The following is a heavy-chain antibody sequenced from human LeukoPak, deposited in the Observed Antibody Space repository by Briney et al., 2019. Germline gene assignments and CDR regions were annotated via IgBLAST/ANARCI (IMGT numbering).Heavy chain of an antibody. CDR3: AKEKAYDSSGPPGY. D-gene: IGHD3-22*01. V-gene: IGHV3-7*03. J-gene: IGHJ4*02. CDR2: IQQDGSEK. CDR1: GFTFSSYW. Sequence: PGGSLRLSCAASGFTFSSYWLSWVRQPPGKGLEWVANIQQDGSEKNYVDSVKGRFTISRDNGKNSLYLQMNSLRAEDTAVYYCAKEKAYDSSGPPGYWGQGTLVTVSS.